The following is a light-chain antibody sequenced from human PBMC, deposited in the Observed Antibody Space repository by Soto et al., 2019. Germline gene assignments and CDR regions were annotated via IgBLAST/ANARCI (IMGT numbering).Light chain of an antibody. CDR1: QTVPSTL. CDR2: RAS. Sequence: EIVLTQSPGTLSLFPGERATLSCRASQTVPSTLLAWFKQKPGQAPRLLIYRASNRATGVPDRFSGSGSGTDFTLTISRLEPEDFALYYCQQYGDAPITFGQGTRLEIK. CDR3: QQYGDAPIT. V-gene: IGKV3-20*01. J-gene: IGKJ5*01.